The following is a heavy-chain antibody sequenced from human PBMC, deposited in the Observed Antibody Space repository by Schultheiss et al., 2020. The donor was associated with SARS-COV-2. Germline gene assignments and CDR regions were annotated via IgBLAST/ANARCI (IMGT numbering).Heavy chain of an antibody. CDR3: ARLSYDSSGYSSGAFDI. CDR1: GYSFTSYW. V-gene: IGHV5-51*01. J-gene: IGHJ3*02. Sequence: GGSLRLSCKGSGYSFTSYWIGWVRQMPGKGLEWMGIIYPGDSDTRYSPSFQGRVTISADKSVNTAYLQWSSLKASDTAMYYCARLSYDSSGYSSGAFDIWGQGTMVTVAS. D-gene: IGHD3-22*01. CDR2: IYPGDSDT.